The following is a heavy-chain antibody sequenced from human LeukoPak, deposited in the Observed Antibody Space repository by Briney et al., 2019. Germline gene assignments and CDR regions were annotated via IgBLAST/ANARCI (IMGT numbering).Heavy chain of an antibody. D-gene: IGHD3-22*01. CDR3: AREKDYYDSSGYYYVSPFDY. V-gene: IGHV5-51*01. J-gene: IGHJ4*02. Sequence: GESLKISCKGSGYSFTSYWIGWVCQMPGKGLEWMGIIYPGDSDTRYSPSFQGQVTISADKSISTAYLQWSSLKASDTAMYYCAREKDYYDSSGYYYVSPFDYWGQGTLVTVSS. CDR2: IYPGDSDT. CDR1: GYSFTSYW.